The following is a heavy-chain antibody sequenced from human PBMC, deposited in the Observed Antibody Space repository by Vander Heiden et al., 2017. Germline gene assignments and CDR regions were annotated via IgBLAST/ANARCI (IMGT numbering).Heavy chain of an antibody. V-gene: IGHV3-21*01. J-gene: IGHJ5*02. Sequence: EVQLVESGGGMVKPGGSLRLPCAASGFPFSSYSMNWVRQAPGKGLEWVSSISSSDIYIYYADSVKGRFTITRDNAKNSLYLQMNSLRAEDTAVYYCAREGSTRDNWFDPWGQGTLVTVSS. CDR1: GFPFSSYS. CDR3: AREGSTRDNWFDP. CDR2: ISSSDIYI. D-gene: IGHD2-2*01.